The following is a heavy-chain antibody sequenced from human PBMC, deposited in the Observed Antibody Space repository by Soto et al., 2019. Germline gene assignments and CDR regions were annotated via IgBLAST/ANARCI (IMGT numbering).Heavy chain of an antibody. D-gene: IGHD3-22*01. V-gene: IGHV3-33*01. Sequence: XGSLRLSCESSVCTFSSYGMHCVRHTPGKWLEWVALIWYDGSDKYYADSVKGRFTISRDNSKNTLYLQMNSLRAEDTAVYFCARDMERYSYDSSGYYSPYSYTIDVLGRGTTHTLSS. CDR3: ARDMERYSYDSSGYYSPYSYTIDV. J-gene: IGHJ6*02. CDR1: VCTFSSYG. CDR2: IWYDGSDK.